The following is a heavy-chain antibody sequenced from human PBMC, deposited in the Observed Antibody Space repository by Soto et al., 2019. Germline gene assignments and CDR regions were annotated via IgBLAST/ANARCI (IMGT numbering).Heavy chain of an antibody. CDR3: AQARSGLDY. J-gene: IGHJ4*02. CDR1: GFTLSSYA. D-gene: IGHD3-10*01. CDR2: ISGSGGST. V-gene: IGHV3-23*01. Sequence: EVQLLESGGGLVQPGGSLRLSCAASGFTLSSYAMHWVRQAPGKGLEWVSAISGSGGSTYYADSVKGRFTISRDNSKNTRYLQMNSLRAEDTAVYYCAQARSGLDYWGQGNLVTVSS.